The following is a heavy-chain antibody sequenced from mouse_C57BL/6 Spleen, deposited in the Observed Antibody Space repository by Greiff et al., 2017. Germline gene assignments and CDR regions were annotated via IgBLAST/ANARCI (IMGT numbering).Heavy chain of an antibody. J-gene: IGHJ1*03. V-gene: IGHV7-3*01. Sequence: VKLVESGGGLVQPGGSLSLSCAASGFTFTDYYMSWVRQPPGKALEWLGFIRNKANGYTTEYSASVKGRFTISRDNSQSILYLQMNALRAEDSATYYCARYDDGYYGGYFDVWGTGTTVTGSS. CDR2: IRNKANGYTT. D-gene: IGHD2-3*01. CDR3: ARYDDGYYGGYFDV. CDR1: GFTFTDYY.